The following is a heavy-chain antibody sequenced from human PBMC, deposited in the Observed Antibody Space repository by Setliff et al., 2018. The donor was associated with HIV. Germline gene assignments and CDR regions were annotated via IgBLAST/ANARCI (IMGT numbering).Heavy chain of an antibody. CDR2: ISSSSSTI. D-gene: IGHD5-12*01. CDR3: ARGSRDGYRLPFGY. J-gene: IGHJ4*02. CDR1: GFTLSSHS. Sequence: HPGGSLRLSCAASGFTLSSHSMSWVRQAPGKGLEWISYISSSSSTIYYAVSVKGRFTISRDNAKNSLFLQMNSLRAEDTAVYYCARGSRDGYRLPFGYWGQGTLVTVSS. V-gene: IGHV3-48*01.